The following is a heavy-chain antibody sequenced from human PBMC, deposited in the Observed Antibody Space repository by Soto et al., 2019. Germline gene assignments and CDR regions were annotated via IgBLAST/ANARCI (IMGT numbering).Heavy chain of an antibody. J-gene: IGHJ4*02. CDR1: GGSISSGDYY. V-gene: IGHV4-30-4*01. D-gene: IGHD5-18*01. CDR2: IYYSGST. CDR3: ARAGGYSYGPTGYYFDY. Sequence: SETLSLTCTVSGGSISSGDYYWSWIRQPPGKGLEWIGYIYYSGSTYYNPSLKSRVTISVDTSKNQFSLKLSSVTAADTAVYYCARAGGYSYGPTGYYFDYWGQGTLVTVSS.